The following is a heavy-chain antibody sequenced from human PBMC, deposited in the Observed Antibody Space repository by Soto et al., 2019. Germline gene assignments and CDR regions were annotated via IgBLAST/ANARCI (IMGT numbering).Heavy chain of an antibody. Sequence: GASVKVSCKASGGTFSSYAISWVRQAPGQGLEWMGGIIPIFGTANYAQKFQGRVTITADESTSTAYMELSSLGSEDTAVYYCARGNHFDWLFQYYYYYYMDVWGKGTTVTV. CDR2: IIPIFGTA. D-gene: IGHD3-9*01. V-gene: IGHV1-69*13. CDR1: GGTFSSYA. J-gene: IGHJ6*03. CDR3: ARGNHFDWLFQYYYYYYMDV.